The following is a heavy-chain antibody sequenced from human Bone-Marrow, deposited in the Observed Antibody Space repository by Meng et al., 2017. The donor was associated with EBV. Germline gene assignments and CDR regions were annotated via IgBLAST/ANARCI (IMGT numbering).Heavy chain of an antibody. Sequence: QLALQEPGPGLVKPSETLSLTCTVSGSAISSSSYYWGWIRQPPGKGLEWIGSIYYSGSTYYNPSLKSRVTISVDTSKNQFSLKLSSVTAADTAVYYCAREYDSSGYSDYWGQGTLVTVSS. CDR1: GSAISSSSYY. J-gene: IGHJ4*02. CDR3: AREYDSSGYSDY. D-gene: IGHD3-22*01. V-gene: IGHV4-39*07. CDR2: IYYSGST.